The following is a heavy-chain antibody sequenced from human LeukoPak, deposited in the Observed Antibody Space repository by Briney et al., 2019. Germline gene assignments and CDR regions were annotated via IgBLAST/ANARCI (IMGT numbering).Heavy chain of an antibody. CDR3: ARDSAHYFDY. CDR2: IIPIFGIA. V-gene: IGHV1-69*04. CDR1: GGTFSSYA. Sequence: SVTVSCKASGGTFSSYAISWVRQAPGQGLEWMGRIIPIFGIANYAQKFQGRVTITADKSTSTAYMELSSLRSEDTAVYYCARDSAHYFDYWGQGTLVTVSS. J-gene: IGHJ4*02.